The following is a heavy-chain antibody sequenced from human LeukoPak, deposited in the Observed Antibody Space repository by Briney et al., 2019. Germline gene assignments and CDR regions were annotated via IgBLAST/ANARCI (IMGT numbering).Heavy chain of an antibody. CDR2: INTNTGNP. CDR3: ARVSGAWFGKLEYNWFDP. Sequence: ASVKVSCKASGYTFTSYAMNWVRQAPGQGLEWMGWINTNTGNPTYAQGFTGRFVFSLDTSVSAAYLQISSLKAEDTAVYYCARVSGAWFGKLEYNWFDPWGQGTLVTVSS. CDR1: GYTFTSYA. J-gene: IGHJ5*02. V-gene: IGHV7-4-1*02. D-gene: IGHD3-10*01.